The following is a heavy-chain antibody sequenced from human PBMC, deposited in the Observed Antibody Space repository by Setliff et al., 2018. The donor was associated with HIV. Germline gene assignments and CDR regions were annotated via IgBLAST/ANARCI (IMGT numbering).Heavy chain of an antibody. CDR3: AKFFGGYGDYMGFDY. D-gene: IGHD4-17*01. J-gene: IGHJ4*02. CDR1: GFIFSSYA. Sequence: GGSLRLSCAASGFIFSSYAMSWVRQAPGKGLEWVSAISGSGANTYYADSVKGRFTISRDNSKNTLYLQMNSLRAEGTAVYYCAKFFGGYGDYMGFDYWGQGTLVTVSS. CDR2: ISGSGANT. V-gene: IGHV3-23*01.